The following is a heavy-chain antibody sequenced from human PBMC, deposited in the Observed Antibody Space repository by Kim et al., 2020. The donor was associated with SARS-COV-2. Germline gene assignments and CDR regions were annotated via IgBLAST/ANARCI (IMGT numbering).Heavy chain of an antibody. CDR3: ARVKFERGYCSIGSCRGAFDI. CDR2: INSDGTIT. Sequence: GGSLRLSCAASGFTFSSYWMHWVRQAPGKGLVWVSGINSDGTITSYADSVKGRFTISRDNAKNTLYLQMNSLRAEDTAVYYCARVKFERGYCSIGSCRGAFDIWGQGTMVTVSS. J-gene: IGHJ3*02. D-gene: IGHD2-15*01. CDR1: GFTFSSYW. V-gene: IGHV3-74*01.